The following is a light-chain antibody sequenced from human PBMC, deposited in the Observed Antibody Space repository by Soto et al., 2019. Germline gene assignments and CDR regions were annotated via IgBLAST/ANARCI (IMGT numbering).Light chain of an antibody. CDR2: DVT. CDR1: SSDVGGYNY. V-gene: IGLV2-14*01. Sequence: QPASVSGSPGQSITISCTGTSSDVGGYNYVSWYQQHPGKAPKLMIYDVTNRPSGVSNRFSGSKSGDTASLTISGLQAEDEADYYCSSYTTSSTLYVVFGGGTQLTVL. J-gene: IGLJ2*01. CDR3: SSYTTSSTLYVV.